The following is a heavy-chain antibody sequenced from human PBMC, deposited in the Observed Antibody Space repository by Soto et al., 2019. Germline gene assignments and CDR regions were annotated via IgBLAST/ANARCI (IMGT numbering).Heavy chain of an antibody. V-gene: IGHV3-15*01. D-gene: IGHD6-19*01. J-gene: IGHJ4*02. CDR3: TTDIPERTQWLVPGY. Sequence: GGSLRLSCAASGFTFSNAWMSWVRQAPGKGLEWVGRIKSKTDGGTTDYAAPVKGRFTISRDDSKNTLYLQMNSLKTEDTAVYYCTTDIPERTQWLVPGYWGQGTLVTVSS. CDR1: GFTFSNAW. CDR2: IKSKTDGGTT.